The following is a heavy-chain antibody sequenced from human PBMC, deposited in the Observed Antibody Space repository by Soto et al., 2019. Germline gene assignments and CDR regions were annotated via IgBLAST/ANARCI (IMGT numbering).Heavy chain of an antibody. J-gene: IGHJ4*02. Sequence: QVQLVESGGGVVQPGRSLRLSCAASGFTFSSYGMHWVRQAPGKGLEWVAVISYDGSNKYYADSVKGRFTISRDNSKNTLYLPMNSLRADDTAVYYCAKGTIFGVVITHFDYWGQGTLVTVSS. CDR1: GFTFSSYG. CDR3: AKGTIFGVVITHFDY. V-gene: IGHV3-30*18. D-gene: IGHD3-3*01. CDR2: ISYDGSNK.